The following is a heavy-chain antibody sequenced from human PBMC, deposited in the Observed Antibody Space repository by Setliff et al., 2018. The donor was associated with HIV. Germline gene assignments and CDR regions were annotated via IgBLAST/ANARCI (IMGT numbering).Heavy chain of an antibody. J-gene: IGHJ3*02. CDR1: GFTFSSYA. CDR2: ISGSGGST. V-gene: IGHV3-23*01. D-gene: IGHD5-18*01. CDR3: AKSGVAMVTADAFDI. Sequence: LRLSCAASGFTFSSYAMSWVRQAPGKGLEWVSAISGSGGSTYYADSVKGRFTISRDNSKNTLYLQMNSLRAEDTAVCYCAKSGVAMVTADAFDIWGQGTMVTVSS.